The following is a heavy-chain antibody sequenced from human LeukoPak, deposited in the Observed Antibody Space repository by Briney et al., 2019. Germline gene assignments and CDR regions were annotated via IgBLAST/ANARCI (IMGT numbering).Heavy chain of an antibody. J-gene: IGHJ6*02. CDR2: INHSGST. Sequence: PSETLSLTCAVYGGSFSGYYWSWIRQPPGKGLEWIGEINHSGSTNYNPSLKSRVTISVDTSKNQFSLKLSSVTAADTAVYYCARGPPGGYYYGMDVWGQGTTVTVSS. D-gene: IGHD2-15*01. CDR3: ARGPPGGYYYGMDV. V-gene: IGHV4-34*01. CDR1: GGSFSGYY.